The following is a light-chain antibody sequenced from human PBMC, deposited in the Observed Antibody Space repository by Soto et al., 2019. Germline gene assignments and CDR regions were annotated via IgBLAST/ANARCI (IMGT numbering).Light chain of an antibody. Sequence: EIVMTQSPATLSVSPGERATLSCRASQSVSSNLAWYQQKPGQAPRLLIYGASTRATGIPARFSGSGSGTEFTLTISSLQSEDFAVYYCQKYNNWPPRGRTLGQGTKVEIK. J-gene: IGKJ1*01. V-gene: IGKV3-15*01. CDR3: QKYNNWPPRGRT. CDR2: GAS. CDR1: QSVSSN.